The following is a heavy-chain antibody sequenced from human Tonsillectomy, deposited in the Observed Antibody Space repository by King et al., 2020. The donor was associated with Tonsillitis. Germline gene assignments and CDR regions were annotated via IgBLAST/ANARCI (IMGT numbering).Heavy chain of an antibody. CDR2: IRCGGSIK. V-gene: IGHV3-30*02. CDR1: GFTFSDYG. D-gene: IGHD2-2*01. CDR3: AREGAVGFCTGTSGNGGALDY. Sequence: VQLVESGGGVVQPGGSLRLSCAASGFTFSDYGMHWVRQAPGKGLEWVALIRCGGSIKRYADSVKGRFTISRDNSKNTLYLQMNSRRVEDTAVYYCAREGAVGFCTGTSGNGGALDYWGQGTPVTVSS. J-gene: IGHJ4*02.